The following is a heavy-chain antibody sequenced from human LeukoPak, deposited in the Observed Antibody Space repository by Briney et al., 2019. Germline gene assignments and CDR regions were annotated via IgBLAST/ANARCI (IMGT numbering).Heavy chain of an antibody. J-gene: IGHJ4*02. CDR3: VGEEYGTGFYYKSSD. CDR2: MYYSGYSTGTT. D-gene: IGHD3-10*01. CDR1: DGSISSSSFY. Sequence: PSETLSLTCTVSDGSISSSSFYWGWIRQPPGKGLEWIGSMYYSGYSTGTTYYNPSLESRVTISVDTSKNLCSLKLSSVTAADTAVYYCVGEEYGTGFYYKSSDWGQGTLVTVSS. V-gene: IGHV4-39*01.